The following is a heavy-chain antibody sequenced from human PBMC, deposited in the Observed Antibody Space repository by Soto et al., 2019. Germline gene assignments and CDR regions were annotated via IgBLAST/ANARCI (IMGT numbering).Heavy chain of an antibody. V-gene: IGHV5-10-1*01. CDR1: GYSFTSYW. CDR2: IDPSDSYT. Sequence: GESLKISCKGSGYSFTSYWISWVRQMPGKGLEWMGRIDPSDSYTNYSPSFQGHVTISADKSISTAYLQWSSLKASDTAMYYCASGVSADDAFDIWGQGTMVTVS. J-gene: IGHJ3*02. CDR3: ASGVSADDAFDI. D-gene: IGHD3-3*01.